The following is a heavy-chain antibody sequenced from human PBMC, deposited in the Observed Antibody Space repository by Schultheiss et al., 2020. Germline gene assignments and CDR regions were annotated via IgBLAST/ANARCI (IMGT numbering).Heavy chain of an antibody. CDR2: ISGSGGST. Sequence: WGSLRLSCAASGFTFSSYAMSWVRQAPGKGLEWVSAISGSGGSTYYADSVKGRFTISRDNSKNTLYLQMNSLRAEDTAVYYCAKGYGDDYYYYYGMDVWGQGTTVTVSS. D-gene: IGHD4-17*01. V-gene: IGHV3-23*01. CDR3: AKGYGDDYYYYYGMDV. J-gene: IGHJ6*02. CDR1: GFTFSSYA.